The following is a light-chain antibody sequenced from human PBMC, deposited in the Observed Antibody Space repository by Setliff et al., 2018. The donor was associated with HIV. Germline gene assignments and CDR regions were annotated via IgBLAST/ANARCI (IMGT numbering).Light chain of an antibody. CDR3: CSYTTSNNGVV. V-gene: IGLV2-14*01. J-gene: IGLJ2*01. CDR1: SSDVGGYDY. CDR2: DVS. Sequence: QSALTQPASVSGSPGQSITISCTGSSSDVGGYDYVSRYQQYPGKAPKLLIFDVSHRRSGISNRFSGSKSDNTASLTISGLQPEDEADYYCCSYTTSNNGVVFGGGTKVTVL.